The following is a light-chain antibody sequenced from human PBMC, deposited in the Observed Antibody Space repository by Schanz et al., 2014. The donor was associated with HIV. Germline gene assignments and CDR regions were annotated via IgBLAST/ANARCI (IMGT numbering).Light chain of an antibody. V-gene: IGLV2-14*01. CDR3: SSYTTNRTMA. CDR2: DVT. Sequence: QSALTQPASVSGSPGQSITISCTGTSSDVGGYNYVSWYQQHPGKAPKLMIYDVTYRPSGVSNRFSGSKSGNTASLTISGLQADDEGDYYCSSYTTNRTMAFGGGTKLTVL. CDR1: SSDVGGYNY. J-gene: IGLJ2*01.